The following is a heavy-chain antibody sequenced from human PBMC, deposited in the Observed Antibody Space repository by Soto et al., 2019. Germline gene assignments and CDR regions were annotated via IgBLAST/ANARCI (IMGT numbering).Heavy chain of an antibody. V-gene: IGHV3-66*01. CDR3: AGGGTYTSAFFY. J-gene: IGHJ4*02. CDR1: GFTVSSKY. D-gene: IGHD3-16*01. CDR2: VYSGGST. Sequence: EVQLVESGGGLVQPGGSLRLSCAASGFTVSSKYMSWVRQAPGKGLEWGSVVYSGGSTNNADSVKGRFTISRDNSKNTLFLQMESLRAEDPAVYYCAGGGTYTSAFFYWGQGTLVTVSS.